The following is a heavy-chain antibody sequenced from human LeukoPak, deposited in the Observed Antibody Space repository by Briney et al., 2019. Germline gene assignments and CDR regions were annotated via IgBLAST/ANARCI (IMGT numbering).Heavy chain of an antibody. Sequence: GGSLRLSCAASGFTFSSYGMHWVRQAPGKGLEWVAFIRYDGSNKYYADSVKGRFTISRDNSKNTLYLQMNSLRAKDTAMYYCAKDGDQLTTFDYWGQGTLVTVSS. D-gene: IGHD2-2*01. CDR2: IRYDGSNK. CDR3: AKDGDQLTTFDY. J-gene: IGHJ4*02. V-gene: IGHV3-30*02. CDR1: GFTFSSYG.